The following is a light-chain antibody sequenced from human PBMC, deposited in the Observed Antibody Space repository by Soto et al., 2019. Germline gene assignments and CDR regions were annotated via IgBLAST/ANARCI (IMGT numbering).Light chain of an antibody. Sequence: QSVLTQPPSASGTPGQRVTISCSGSSSNIGSNTVNWYQQLPGTAPKHLIFSNNQRPSGVPDRFSGSKSGTSASLAISGLQPDDEADYYCAAWDASLSACVFGNGTKVTVL. J-gene: IGLJ1*01. CDR3: AAWDASLSACV. V-gene: IGLV1-44*01. CDR1: SSNIGSNT. CDR2: SNN.